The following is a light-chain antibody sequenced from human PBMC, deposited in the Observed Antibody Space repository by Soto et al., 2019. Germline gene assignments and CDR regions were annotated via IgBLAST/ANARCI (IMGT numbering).Light chain of an antibody. J-gene: IGKJ1*01. V-gene: IGKV3-15*01. CDR3: QQYNNLPLT. CDR1: QSVSSN. CDR2: GAS. Sequence: EIVITQSHATLSVSPGERATLSCRASQSVSSNLAWYQQKPGQAPRLLIYGASTRATGIPARFSGSGSGTEFTLTISSLQSEDFAVYYCQQYNNLPLTFGQVTKVDI.